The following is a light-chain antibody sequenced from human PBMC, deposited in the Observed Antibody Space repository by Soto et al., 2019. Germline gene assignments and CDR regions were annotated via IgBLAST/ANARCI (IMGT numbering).Light chain of an antibody. V-gene: IGLV4-69*01. CDR2: VNSDDSH. CDR3: QTWGSGSVV. CDR1: SGHSSYA. Sequence: QLVLTQSPSASASLGASVKLTCTLSSGHSSYAIAWHQQQPEKGPRYLMKVNSDDSHSKGDGIPDRFSGSSSGAERYLTISGLQSEDEADYYCQTWGSGSVVFGGGTKLTVL. J-gene: IGLJ2*01.